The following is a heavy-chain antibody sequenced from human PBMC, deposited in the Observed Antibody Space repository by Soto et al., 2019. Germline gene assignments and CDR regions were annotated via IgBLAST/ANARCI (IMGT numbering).Heavy chain of an antibody. J-gene: IGHJ4*02. D-gene: IGHD6-25*01. CDR1: GFSFSDYN. Sequence: GGSLRLSCAVSGFSFSDYNMNWVRQAPGKGLEWVSYINSNVGVIYYADSVRGRFTISRDNAKNSVYLQMNSLSDGDTAGYYCARAGTIAAAVTPNPYYFDYWGRGTLVTVSS. CDR2: INSNVGVI. V-gene: IGHV3-48*02. CDR3: ARAGTIAAAVTPNPYYFDY.